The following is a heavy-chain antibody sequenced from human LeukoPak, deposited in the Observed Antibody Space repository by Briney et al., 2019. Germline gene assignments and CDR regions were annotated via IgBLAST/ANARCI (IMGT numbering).Heavy chain of an antibody. CDR1: GYSISSGFY. V-gene: IGHV4-38-2*02. CDR2: IYYSGLS. Sequence: SETLSLTCTVSGYSISSGFYWGWVRQPPGKGLEWIGNIYYSGLSYHNPSLKSRVTMSVDTSKNQFSLKLSSVTAADTAVYYCARDEAVQQLVGSYVPYYFDYWGQGTLVTVSS. J-gene: IGHJ4*02. CDR3: ARDEAVQQLVGSYVPYYFDY. D-gene: IGHD6-13*01.